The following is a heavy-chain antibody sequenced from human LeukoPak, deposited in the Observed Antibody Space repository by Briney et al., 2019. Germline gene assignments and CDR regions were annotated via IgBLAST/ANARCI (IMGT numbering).Heavy chain of an antibody. CDR1: GGFISSYY. CDR2: IYYSGST. J-gene: IGHJ4*02. V-gene: IGHV4-59*01. CDR3: ARDPGDY. Sequence: SETPSLTCTVSGGFISSYYWSWIRQPPGKGLEWIGYIYYSGSTNYNPSLKSRVTISVDTSKNQFSLKLSSVTAADTAVYYCARDPGDYWGQGTLVTVSS.